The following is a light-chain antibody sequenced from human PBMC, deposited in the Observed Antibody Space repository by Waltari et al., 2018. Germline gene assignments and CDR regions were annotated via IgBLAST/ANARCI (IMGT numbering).Light chain of an antibody. CDR1: GLRNYY. V-gene: IGLV3-19*01. J-gene: IGLJ2*01. CDR3: HSRDASGVGGS. CDR2: DKN. Sequence: SSELTQDPAVSVAMGQTVTITCQGNGLRNYYASWYQQRPGQAPILIMYDKNNRHSGLPERFSGSNSDNTASLTITGAQAEDEASYYCHSRDASGVGGSFGGGTKLTVL.